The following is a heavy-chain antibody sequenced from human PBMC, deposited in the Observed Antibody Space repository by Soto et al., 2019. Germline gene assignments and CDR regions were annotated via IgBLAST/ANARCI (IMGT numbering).Heavy chain of an antibody. V-gene: IGHV4-4*02. J-gene: IGHJ6*02. D-gene: IGHD4-17*01. CDR3: SRDVDFGEEDF. Sequence: SETLSLTCAVSGDSISGSNWWSWVRQPPGKGLEWIGYIYLSGRTNYNPSLKSRVTISIDTSKNQFSLKLTSATAADTAVYYCSRDVDFGEEDFWGQGTTVTAP. CDR1: GDSISGSNW. CDR2: IYLSGRT.